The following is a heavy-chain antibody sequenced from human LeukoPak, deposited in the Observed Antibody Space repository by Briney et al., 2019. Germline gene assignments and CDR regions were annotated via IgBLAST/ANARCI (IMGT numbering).Heavy chain of an antibody. CDR2: INPNSGGT. CDR1: GYTFTGYY. Sequence: ASVKVSCKASGYTFTGYYMHWVRQAPGQGLEWMGWINPNSGGTNYAQKFQGRVTMTRDTSISTAYMELSRLRSDDTAVYYCARDLDSGSYLFDYWGQGTTVTVSS. V-gene: IGHV1-2*02. J-gene: IGHJ4*03. D-gene: IGHD1-26*01. CDR3: ARDLDSGSYLFDY.